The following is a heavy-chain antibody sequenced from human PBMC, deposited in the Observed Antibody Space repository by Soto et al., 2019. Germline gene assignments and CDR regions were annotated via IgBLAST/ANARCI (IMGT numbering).Heavy chain of an antibody. D-gene: IGHD3-10*01. CDR2: INAGNGNT. V-gene: IGHV1-3*01. Sequence: QVQLVQSGAEVKKPGASVKVSCKASGYTFTSYAMHWVRQAPGQRIEWMGWINAGNGNTKYSQKSQGRVTITRDTFASTAYMELSSLRSEDTAVYYCATRGRSLGYYYGMDVWGQGTTVTVSS. CDR1: GYTFTSYA. J-gene: IGHJ6*02. CDR3: ATRGRSLGYYYGMDV.